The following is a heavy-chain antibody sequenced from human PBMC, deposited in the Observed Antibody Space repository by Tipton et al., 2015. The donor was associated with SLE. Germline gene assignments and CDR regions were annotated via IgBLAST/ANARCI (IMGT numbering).Heavy chain of an antibody. V-gene: IGHV4-38-2*01. Sequence: LSLTCAVSGYSISSGYCWGWIRQPPGRGLEWIGTLDHSGSTYYNPSLQSRVTISADTSNNRISLTLRSVTAADTAIYYCARVAFFYHWSDYYYHDDAFDIWGQGTVVTVSS. CDR1: GYSISSGYC. CDR3: ARVAFFYHWSDYYYHDDAFDI. J-gene: IGHJ3*02. CDR2: LDHSGST. D-gene: IGHD3-22*01.